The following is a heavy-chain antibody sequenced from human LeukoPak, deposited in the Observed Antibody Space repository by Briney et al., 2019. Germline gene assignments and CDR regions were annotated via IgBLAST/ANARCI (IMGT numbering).Heavy chain of an antibody. J-gene: IGHJ4*02. CDR3: ARGQLAGDFDY. CDR2: ISSSSSYI. Sequence: GGSLRLSCAASGFTFDRYAMSWVRQAPGKGLEWVSSISSSSSYIYYADSVKGRFTISRDNAKNSLYLQMNSLRAEDTAVYYCARGQLAGDFDYWGQGTLVTVSS. V-gene: IGHV3-21*01. CDR1: GFTFDRYA. D-gene: IGHD6-13*01.